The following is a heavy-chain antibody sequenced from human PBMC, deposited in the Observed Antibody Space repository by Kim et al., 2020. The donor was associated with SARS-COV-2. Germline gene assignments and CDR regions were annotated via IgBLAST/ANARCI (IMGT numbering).Heavy chain of an antibody. CDR3: ARAAPETANFEY. D-gene: IGHD2-21*02. Sequence: YNPSLKSRVTVSGDRSRSQFSLRLDSVSAADTAVYYCARAAPETANFEYWGQGALVTVSS. V-gene: IGHV4-4*07. J-gene: IGHJ4*02.